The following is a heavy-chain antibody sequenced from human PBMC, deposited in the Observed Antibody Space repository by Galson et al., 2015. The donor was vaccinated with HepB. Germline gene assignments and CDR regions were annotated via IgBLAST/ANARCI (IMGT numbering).Heavy chain of an antibody. V-gene: IGHV3-48*03. CDR3: VFLRGNDLKPLDY. D-gene: IGHD5-12*01. CDR2: LSASGTTI. CDR1: TFIFSTYS. J-gene: IGHJ4*02. Sequence: SLRLSCAASTFIFSTYSMNWVRQAPGMGLEWLSYLSASGTTIYYADSVKGRFTISRDNAKNSLYLQMNSLRPEDTAVYFCVFLRGNDLKPLDYWGQGIQVTVSS.